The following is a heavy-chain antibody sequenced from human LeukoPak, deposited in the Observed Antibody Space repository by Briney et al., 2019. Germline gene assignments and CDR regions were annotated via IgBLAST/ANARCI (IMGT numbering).Heavy chain of an antibody. CDR1: GYTFTSYY. V-gene: IGHV1-46*04. D-gene: IGHD2-8*01. CDR2: INLSGGTT. Sequence: ASVKVSCKASGYTFTSYYIHWVRHAPGQGLKWMGIINLSGGTTTYAQKLQGRVTMTRDTSTSTVYMELSSLRSEDTAVYYCARSEIGINGFDMWGRGTMVTVSS. CDR3: ARSEIGINGFDM. J-gene: IGHJ3*02.